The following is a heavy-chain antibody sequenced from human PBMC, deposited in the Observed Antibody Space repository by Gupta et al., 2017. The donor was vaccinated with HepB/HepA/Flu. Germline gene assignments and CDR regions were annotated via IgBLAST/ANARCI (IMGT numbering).Heavy chain of an antibody. V-gene: IGHV6-1*01. CDR3: ARGPPREWLRFGDYYFDY. J-gene: IGHJ4*02. Sequence: QVQLQQSGPGLVKPSQTLSLTCAISGDSVSSNRAAWNWIRQSPSRGLEWLGRTYYRSKWYNDYAVSVKSRITINPDTSKNQFSLQLNSVTPEDTAVYYCARGPPREWLRFGDYYFDYWGQGTLVTVSS. D-gene: IGHD5-12*01. CDR2: TYYRSKWYN. CDR1: GDSVSSNRAA.